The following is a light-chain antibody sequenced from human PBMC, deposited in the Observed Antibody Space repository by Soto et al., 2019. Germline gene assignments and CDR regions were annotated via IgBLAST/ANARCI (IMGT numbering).Light chain of an antibody. Sequence: EIVLTQSRSTLTLSPGERATRCCRASQNISSRYLAWYQQKPGQAPRLLISGASSRATGIPDRFSGSGSGTEFTLTINGLQSEDFAVYYCQRYNNWPLTAGGGTKV. CDR1: QNISSRY. J-gene: IGKJ4*01. CDR2: GAS. V-gene: IGKV3-20*01. CDR3: QRYNNWPLT.